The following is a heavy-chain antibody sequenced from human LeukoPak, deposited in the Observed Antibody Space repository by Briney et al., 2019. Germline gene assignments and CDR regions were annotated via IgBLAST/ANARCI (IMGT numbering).Heavy chain of an antibody. V-gene: IGHV3-23*01. CDR1: GFSFSSYA. Sequence: PGGSLRLSCAASGFSFSSYAMNGVRQAPGKGREWVSIIFGNGDTTHYADSVKGRFTLSTNNSKDTLYLQMHDLSPDDTAIYYCAKRNTMVRGGPCFDYWGQGLLVTVSS. J-gene: IGHJ4*02. CDR3: AKRNTMVRGGPCFDY. D-gene: IGHD3-10*01. CDR2: IFGNGDTT.